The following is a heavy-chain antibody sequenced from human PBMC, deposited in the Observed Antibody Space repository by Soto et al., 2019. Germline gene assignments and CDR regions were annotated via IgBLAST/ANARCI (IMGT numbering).Heavy chain of an antibody. CDR3: AGTTSRQWYYMDV. V-gene: IGHV6-1*01. J-gene: IGHJ6*03. CDR1: GDSVSSNSAA. CDR2: TYHRSRWYN. D-gene: IGHD1-7*01. Sequence: SQTLSLTCAISGDSVSSNSAAWNWIRLSPSRGLEWLARTYHRSRWYNDYAVSVRSRITVNPDTSKNQFSLQLTSVTPEDTAVYYCAGTTSRQWYYMDVWGKGTTVTSP.